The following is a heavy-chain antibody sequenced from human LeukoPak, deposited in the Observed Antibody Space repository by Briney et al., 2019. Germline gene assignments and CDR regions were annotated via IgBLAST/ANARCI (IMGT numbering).Heavy chain of an antibody. D-gene: IGHD4-11*01. Sequence: GASVKVSCKASGYTFTSYGISWVRQAPGQGLEWMGWISAYNGNTNYAQKLQGRVTMTTDTSTSTAYMELRSLRSDDTAVYYCARTYSNYPNYYYYYYMDVWGKGTTVTVSS. J-gene: IGHJ6*03. CDR1: GYTFTSYG. CDR3: ARTYSNYPNYYYYYYMDV. CDR2: ISAYNGNT. V-gene: IGHV1-18*01.